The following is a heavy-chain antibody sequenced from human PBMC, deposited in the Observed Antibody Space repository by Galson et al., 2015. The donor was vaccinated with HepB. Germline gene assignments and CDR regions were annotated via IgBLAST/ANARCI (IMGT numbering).Heavy chain of an antibody. CDR1: GRTFSSYA. J-gene: IGHJ5*02. CDR2: IIPIFGTA. CDR3: ASGGLWSGYYPQWDNWFDP. Sequence: SVKVSCKASGRTFSSYASSWVRQAPGQGLEWMGGIIPIFGTANYAQKFQGRVTITADESTSTAYMELSSLRSEDTAVYYCASGGLWSGYYPQWDNWFDPWGQGTLVTVSS. V-gene: IGHV1-69*13. D-gene: IGHD3-3*01.